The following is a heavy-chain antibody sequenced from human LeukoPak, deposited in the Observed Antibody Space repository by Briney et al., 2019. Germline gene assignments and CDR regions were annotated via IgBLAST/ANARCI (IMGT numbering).Heavy chain of an antibody. J-gene: IGHJ3*02. V-gene: IGHV4-39*01. CDR2: IYYSGST. Sequence: SETLSLTCPVSGGSISSSSYYWGWIRQPPGKGLEWIGSIYYSGSTYYNPSLKSRVTISVDTSKNQFSLKLSSVTAADTAVYYCARRRPGIAVAGSHDAFDIWGQGTMVTVSS. D-gene: IGHD6-19*01. CDR3: ARRRPGIAVAGSHDAFDI. CDR1: GGSISSSSYY.